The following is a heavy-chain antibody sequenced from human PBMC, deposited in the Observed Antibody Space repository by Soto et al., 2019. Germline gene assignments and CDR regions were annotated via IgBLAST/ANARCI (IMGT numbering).Heavy chain of an antibody. V-gene: IGHV3-48*03. CDR3: ARGYVGTRPRGDMDI. CDR1: GFTFSSYE. Sequence: GGSLRLSCGASGFTFSSYEMHWVRQAPGKGPEWISYISASGDTIFYTDSVQGRFTSSRDNAKDSLFLQMNSLRAEDTAVYHCARGYVGTRPRGDMDIWGQGTSVTVSS. D-gene: IGHD1-1*01. CDR2: ISASGDTI. J-gene: IGHJ6*02.